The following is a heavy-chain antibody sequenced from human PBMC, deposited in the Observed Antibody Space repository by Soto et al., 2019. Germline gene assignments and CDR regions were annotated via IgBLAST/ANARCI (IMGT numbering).Heavy chain of an antibody. CDR2: IYYSGST. Sequence: QVLLQESGPGLVKPSQTLSLTCTVSGGSISSGGYYWSWIRQHPGKGLEWIGYIYYSGSTYYNPSLKSRVTISVDTSKNQFSLKLSSVTAADTAVYYCARSSRRGRYYYYYYMDVWRKGTTVTVSS. V-gene: IGHV4-31*03. CDR3: ARSSRRGRYYYYYYMDV. CDR1: GGSISSGGYY. J-gene: IGHJ6*03.